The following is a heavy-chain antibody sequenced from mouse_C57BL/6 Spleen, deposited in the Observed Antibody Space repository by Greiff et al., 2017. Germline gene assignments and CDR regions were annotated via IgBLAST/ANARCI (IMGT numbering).Heavy chain of an antibody. CDR1: GFTFSSYG. CDR2: ISSGGSYT. D-gene: IGHD2-3*01. J-gene: IGHJ2*01. Sequence: EVMLVESGGDLVKPGGSLKLSCAASGFTFSSYGMSWVRQTPDKRLEWVATISSGGSYTYYPDSVKGRFTISRDNAKNTLYLQMSSLKSEDTAMYYCARHEGGYYYFDDWGQGTTLTVSS. CDR3: ARHEGGYYYFDD. V-gene: IGHV5-6*02.